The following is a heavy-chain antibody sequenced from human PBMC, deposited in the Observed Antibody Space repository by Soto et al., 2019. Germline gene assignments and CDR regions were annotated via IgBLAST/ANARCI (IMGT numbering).Heavy chain of an antibody. Sequence: EVQLVESGGGLVQPGGSLRLSCAASGFTVSSNYMSWVRQAPGKGLEWVSVIYSGGSTYYADSVKGRFTISRDNSKNTLYLQMNSLRAEDTAVYYCARAPPLTRLDYSNYDRRASYWGQGTLVTVSS. CDR1: GFTVSSNY. J-gene: IGHJ4*02. V-gene: IGHV3-66*01. D-gene: IGHD4-4*01. CDR2: IYSGGST. CDR3: ARAPPLTRLDYSNYDRRASY.